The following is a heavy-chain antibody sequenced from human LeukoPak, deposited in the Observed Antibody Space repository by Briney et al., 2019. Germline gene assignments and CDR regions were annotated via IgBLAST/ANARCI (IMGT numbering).Heavy chain of an antibody. J-gene: IGHJ4*02. CDR3: AGCQMAGGGTGY. D-gene: IGHD5-24*01. CDR1: GGSITTYH. Sequence: PSETLSLTCTIFGGSITTYHWSWIRQPPGKGLEWIGYTQTGGVTNYNPALTSRVTISLDTSRNQFSLKLNSMTAADTAVYYCAGCQMAGGGTGYWGQGTLVTVSS. CDR2: TQTGGVT. V-gene: IGHV4-4*09.